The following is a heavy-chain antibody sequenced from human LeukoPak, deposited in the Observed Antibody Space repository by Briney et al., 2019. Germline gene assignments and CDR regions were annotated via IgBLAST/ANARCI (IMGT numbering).Heavy chain of an antibody. J-gene: IGHJ4*02. CDR2: ISGSGGST. Sequence: GGSLRLSCAASGFTFSSYAMSWVRQAPGKGLEWVSAISGSGGSTYYADSVKGRFTISRDNSKNTLYLQMNSLRAEDTAVYYCAKAAYGSGSYAYYFDYWGQGTLVTVSS. CDR1: GFTFSSYA. CDR3: AKAAYGSGSYAYYFDY. V-gene: IGHV3-23*01. D-gene: IGHD3-10*01.